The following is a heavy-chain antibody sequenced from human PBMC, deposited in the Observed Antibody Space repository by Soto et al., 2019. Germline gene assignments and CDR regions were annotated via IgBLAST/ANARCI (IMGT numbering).Heavy chain of an antibody. CDR3: SRVDPGESSPLAH. CDR2: INPFDGSR. J-gene: IGHJ1*01. CDR1: GYSFTSYD. Sequence: ASVKHPCKASGYSFTSYDLHWVRQAPGQGLEWMGWINPFDGSRMFAQSFQGRVTFTRDTSTSTVYMELSGLRSDDTAVYYCSRVDPGESSPLAHWAQCTLVPVSS. V-gene: IGHV1-46*03. D-gene: IGHD4-17*01.